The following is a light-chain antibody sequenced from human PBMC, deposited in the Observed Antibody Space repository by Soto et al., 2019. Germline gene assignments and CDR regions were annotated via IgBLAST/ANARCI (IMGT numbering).Light chain of an antibody. CDR1: QSVSRNY. V-gene: IGKV3-20*01. CDR3: QQYGSSPPYT. CDR2: GAS. Sequence: EIVLTQSPGTLSLSPGERATLSCRASQSVSRNYLAWYQQRPGQPPRLLIYGASSRSTGIPDKFSGSGSGTDFPLTITKLEPEDFAVYYCQQYGSSPPYTFGQGTRLEIK. J-gene: IGKJ2*01.